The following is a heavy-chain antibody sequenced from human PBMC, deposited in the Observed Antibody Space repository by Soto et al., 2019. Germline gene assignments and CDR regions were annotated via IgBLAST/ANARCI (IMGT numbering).Heavy chain of an antibody. CDR1: GGTFSSYA. J-gene: IGHJ6*02. CDR2: IIPIFGTA. CDR3: AANYYESSDYYYGMDV. Sequence: VKVSCKASGGTFSSYAISWVRQAPGQGLEWMGGIIPIFGTANYAQKFQGRVTITADESTSTAYMELSSLRSEDTAVYYCAANYYESSDYYYGMDVWGQGTTVTVSS. V-gene: IGHV1-69*01. D-gene: IGHD3-22*01.